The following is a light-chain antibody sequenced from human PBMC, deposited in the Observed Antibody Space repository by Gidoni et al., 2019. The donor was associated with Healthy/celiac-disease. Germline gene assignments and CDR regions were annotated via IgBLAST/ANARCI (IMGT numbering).Light chain of an antibody. J-gene: IGKJ1*01. V-gene: IGKV1-39*01. Sequence: DIQMTQSPSSLSASVGDRVTIPCRASQSISSYLNWYQQKPAKAPKLLIYAASSWQSGVPSRFSGSGSGTDFTLTISSLQPEDFATYYCQQSYSTSWTFGQGTKVEIK. CDR1: QSISSY. CDR2: AAS. CDR3: QQSYSTSWT.